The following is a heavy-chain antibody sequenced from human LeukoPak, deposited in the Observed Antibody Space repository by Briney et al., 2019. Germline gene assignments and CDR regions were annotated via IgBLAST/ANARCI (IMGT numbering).Heavy chain of an antibody. CDR2: TVGSRPDT. D-gene: IGHD2-15*01. V-gene: IGHV3-23*01. Sequence: GGSLRLSCAASGFTFTNYAMSWVRQTPGKGLEWVSATVGSRPDTYHADSVKGRFTISRDNSKNTLYLQMNSLRAEDTAVYYCAKELVVVAVLTFDYWGQGTLVTVSS. J-gene: IGHJ4*02. CDR3: AKELVVVAVLTFDY. CDR1: GFTFTNYA.